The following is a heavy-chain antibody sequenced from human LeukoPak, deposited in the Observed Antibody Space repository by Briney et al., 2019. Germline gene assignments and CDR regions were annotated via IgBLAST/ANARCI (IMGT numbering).Heavy chain of an antibody. V-gene: IGHV1-69*13. CDR2: IIPIFGTA. Sequence: GASVKVSCKASGGTFSSYAISWVRQAPGQGLEWMGGIIPIFGTANYAQKVQGRVTITADESTSTAYMELSSLRSEDTGVYCRASNADIVVVPAAIHFYYMDVWGKGTTVTVSS. J-gene: IGHJ6*03. D-gene: IGHD2-2*01. CDR1: GGTFSSYA. CDR3: ASNADIVVVPAAIHFYYMDV.